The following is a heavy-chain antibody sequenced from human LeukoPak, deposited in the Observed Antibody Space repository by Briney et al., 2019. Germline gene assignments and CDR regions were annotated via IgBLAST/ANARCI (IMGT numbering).Heavy chain of an antibody. CDR1: GFTFSSYG. V-gene: IGHV3-30*03. D-gene: IGHD6-19*01. Sequence: GSLRLSCAASGFTFSSYGMHWVRQAPGKGLEWVAVISYDGSNKYYADSVKGRFTISRDNSKNTLYLQMNSLRAGDTAVYYCARDHRGGYSSGWFRIDYWGQGTLVTVSS. CDR3: ARDHRGGYSSGWFRIDY. J-gene: IGHJ4*02. CDR2: ISYDGSNK.